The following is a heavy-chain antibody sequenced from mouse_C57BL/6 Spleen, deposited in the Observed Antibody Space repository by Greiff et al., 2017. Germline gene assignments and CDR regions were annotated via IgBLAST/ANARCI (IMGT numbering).Heavy chain of an antibody. V-gene: IGHV3-6*01. CDR3: ATSNWDLFAY. J-gene: IGHJ3*01. Sequence: VQLKESGPGLVKPSQSLSLTCSVTGYSITSGYYWNWIRQFPGNKLEWMGYISYAGSNTYNPSLKNRISITRDTSKNQFFLKWNSVTTEDTATYYCATSNWDLFAYWGQGTLVTVSA. CDR2: ISYAGSN. D-gene: IGHD4-1*02. CDR1: GYSITSGYY.